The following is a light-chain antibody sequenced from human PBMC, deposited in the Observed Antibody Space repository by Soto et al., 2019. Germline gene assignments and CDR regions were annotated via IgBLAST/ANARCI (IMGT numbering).Light chain of an antibody. J-gene: IGKJ1*01. CDR1: QSVSSN. Sequence: ISMRPSPGALSLSAGDGATPCWTATQSVSSNLAWYQQKPGQAPRLLIYGASTRATGIPARFSGSGSGTEFTLTISSLQPEDSAVYYCQQYNSWLRTFGQGTKGDIK. CDR2: GAS. CDR3: QQYNSWLRT. V-gene: IGKV3-15*01.